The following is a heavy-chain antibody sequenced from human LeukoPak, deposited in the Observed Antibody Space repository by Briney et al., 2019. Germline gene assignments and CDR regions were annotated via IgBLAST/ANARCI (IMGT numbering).Heavy chain of an antibody. Sequence: ASVKVSCKASGYTFTGYYMHWVRQAPGQGLEWMGWINPNSGGTNYAQKFQGRVTMTRDTSISTAYMELSRLRSDDTAVYYCARDGEFGGLFFNFDYWGQGTLVTVSS. CDR2: INPNSGGT. CDR3: ARDGEFGGLFFNFDY. CDR1: GYTFTGYY. V-gene: IGHV1-2*02. J-gene: IGHJ4*02. D-gene: IGHD3-10*01.